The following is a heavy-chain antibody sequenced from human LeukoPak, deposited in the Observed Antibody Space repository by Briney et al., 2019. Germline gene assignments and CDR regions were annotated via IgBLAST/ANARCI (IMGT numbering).Heavy chain of an antibody. CDR3: VIWGDYDVLTGYYVPDY. Sequence: GASLRLSCVASGFTFSNYAMSWVRQAPGKGLEWVSAINGSGTSTYYADSLKGRFTISRDNSKNTVFLQMNSLRHEDTAIYYCVIWGDYDVLTGYYVPDYWGQGTLVTVSS. V-gene: IGHV3-23*01. D-gene: IGHD3-9*01. CDR2: INGSGTST. CDR1: GFTFSNYA. J-gene: IGHJ4*02.